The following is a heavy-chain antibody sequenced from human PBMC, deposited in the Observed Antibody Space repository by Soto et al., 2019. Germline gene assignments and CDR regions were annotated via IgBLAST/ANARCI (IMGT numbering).Heavy chain of an antibody. D-gene: IGHD1-7*01. Sequence: ASVKVSCKASGYTFTSCSMRLVRQAPGQRLEWMGWIKAGNGKTKYSQKFQGRVTITRDTSASTAYKELSSLRSEDTAVYYCATNLLERELDNVVWFDPWGQGTLVTVSS. V-gene: IGHV1-3*01. CDR2: IKAGNGKT. CDR3: ATNLLERELDNVVWFDP. CDR1: GYTFTSCS. J-gene: IGHJ5*02.